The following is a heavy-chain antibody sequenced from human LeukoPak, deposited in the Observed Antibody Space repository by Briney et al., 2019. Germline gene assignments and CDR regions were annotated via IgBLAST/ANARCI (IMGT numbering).Heavy chain of an antibody. V-gene: IGHV4-4*02. CDR2: IYHSGST. J-gene: IGHJ3*02. CDR1: GFTFSSYG. Sequence: GSLRLSCAASGFTFSSYGMHWVRQPPGKGLEWIGEIYHSGSTNCNPSLKSRVTISVDKSKNQFSLKLSSVTAADTAVYYCARRDFWSSRAFDIWGQGTMVTVSS. D-gene: IGHD3-3*01. CDR3: ARRDFWSSRAFDI.